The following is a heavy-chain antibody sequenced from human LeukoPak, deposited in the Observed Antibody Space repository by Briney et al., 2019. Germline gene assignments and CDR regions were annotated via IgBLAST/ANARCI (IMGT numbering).Heavy chain of an antibody. J-gene: IGHJ4*02. CDR2: ISAYNGNT. CDR3: ASPRYCTNGVCPRRFDY. CDR1: GYTFTSYG. Sequence: ASVKVSCKASGYTFTSYGISWVRQAPGQGLEWMGWISAYNGNTNYAQKLQGRVTMTTDTSTSTAYMELRSLRSDDTAVYYCASPRYCTNGVCPRRFDYWGQGTLVTVSS. V-gene: IGHV1-18*01. D-gene: IGHD2-8*01.